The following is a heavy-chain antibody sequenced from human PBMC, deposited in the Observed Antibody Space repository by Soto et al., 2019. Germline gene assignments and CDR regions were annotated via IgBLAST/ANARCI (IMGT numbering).Heavy chain of an antibody. CDR1: GFTFSSYA. V-gene: IGHV3-30-3*01. CDR3: ARDIYGMDV. J-gene: IGHJ6*02. Sequence: GGSLRLSCAASGFTFSSYAMHWVRQAPGKGLEWVAVISYDGSNKYYADSVKGRFTISRDNSKNTLYLQMNSLRAEDTAAYYCARDIYGMDVWGQGTTVTVS. CDR2: ISYDGSNK.